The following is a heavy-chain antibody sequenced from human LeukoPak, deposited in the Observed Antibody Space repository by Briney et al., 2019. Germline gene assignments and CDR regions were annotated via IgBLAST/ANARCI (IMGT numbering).Heavy chain of an antibody. D-gene: IGHD3-22*01. CDR3: AKDRHYYDSSGYYFLTDY. CDR2: ISYDGSNK. J-gene: IGHJ4*02. V-gene: IGHV3-30*18. Sequence: PGGSLRLSCAASGFTFSSYGMHWVRQAPGKGLEWVAVISYDGSNKYYADSVKGRFTISRDNSKNTLYLQMNSLRAEDTAVYYCAKDRHYYDSSGYYFLTDYWGQGTLVTVSS. CDR1: GFTFSSYG.